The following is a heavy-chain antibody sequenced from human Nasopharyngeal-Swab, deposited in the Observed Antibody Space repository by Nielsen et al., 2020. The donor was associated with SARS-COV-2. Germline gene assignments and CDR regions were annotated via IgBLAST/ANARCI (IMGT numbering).Heavy chain of an antibody. CDR2: ITSGGNTV. Sequence: GRSLTLSCAASGLCLSDPYISWIRQAQGKGLEWVSYITSGGNTVYYADSVKGRFTISRPHAKNALYLPMDSLRAEDTAVYYCGGVHMVRGVSWGQGTLVTVSS. D-gene: IGHD3-10*01. J-gene: IGHJ4*02. V-gene: IGHV3-11*04. CDR3: GGVHMVRGVS. CDR1: GLCLSDPY.